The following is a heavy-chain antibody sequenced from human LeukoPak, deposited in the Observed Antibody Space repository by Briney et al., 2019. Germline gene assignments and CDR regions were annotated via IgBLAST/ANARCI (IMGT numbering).Heavy chain of an antibody. CDR2: INPSGGST. Sequence: ASVKVSCKASGYTFTSYYTHWVRQAPGQGLEWMGIINPSGGSTSYAQKFQGRVTMTRDTSTSAVYMELSSLRSEDTAVYYCAREGGILTGYYGDYYYYYGMDVWGQGTTVTVSS. CDR1: GYTFTSYY. V-gene: IGHV1-46*01. D-gene: IGHD3-9*01. J-gene: IGHJ6*02. CDR3: AREGGILTGYYGDYYYYYGMDV.